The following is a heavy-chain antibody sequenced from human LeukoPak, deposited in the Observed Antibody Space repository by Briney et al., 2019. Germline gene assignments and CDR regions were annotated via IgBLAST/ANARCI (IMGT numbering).Heavy chain of an antibody. CDR3: ARDKGSGSYYPFDY. CDR1: GFTFSGYE. D-gene: IGHD3-10*01. V-gene: IGHV3-48*03. Sequence: PGGSLRLSCAASGFTFSGYEMNWVRQAPGKGLEWISYSSNSGSTVYYADSVKGRFTISRDNAKNSLFLQLNSLRAEDTAVYYCARDKGSGSYYPFDYWGQGTLVTVSS. CDR2: SSNSGSTV. J-gene: IGHJ4*02.